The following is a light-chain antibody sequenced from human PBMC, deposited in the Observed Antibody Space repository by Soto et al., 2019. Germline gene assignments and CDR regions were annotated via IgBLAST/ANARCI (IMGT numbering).Light chain of an antibody. Sequence: QSALTQPASVSGSPGQSITISCTGTNSDVGTYNYVSWYQQHPGKAPKLIIYDVTKRPSGVPDRFSGSKSGNTASLIISGLQAADEAEYYCCCCSYAGSSSFRVLFGGGTQLTVL. CDR2: DVT. J-gene: IGLJ7*01. CDR3: CSYAGSSSFRVL. CDR1: NSDVGTYNY. V-gene: IGLV2-11*01.